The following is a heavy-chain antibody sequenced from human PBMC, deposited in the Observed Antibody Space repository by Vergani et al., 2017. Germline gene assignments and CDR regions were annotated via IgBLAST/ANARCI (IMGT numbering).Heavy chain of an antibody. D-gene: IGHD6-6*01. V-gene: IGHV3-30*04. CDR1: GFTFSSYA. J-gene: IGHJ3*02. CDR3: ARDFPSIAARRDAFDI. CDR2: ISYDGSNK. Sequence: QVQLVESGGGVVQPGRSLRLSCAASGFTFSSYAMHWVRQAPGKGLEWVAVISYDGSNKYYADSVEGRFTISRDNSKNTLYLQMNSLRAEDTAVYYCARDFPSIAARRDAFDIWGQGTMVTVSS.